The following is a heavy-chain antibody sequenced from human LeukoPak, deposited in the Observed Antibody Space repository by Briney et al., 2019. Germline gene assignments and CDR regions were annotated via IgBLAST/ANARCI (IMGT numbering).Heavy chain of an antibody. CDR2: IYYSGTT. J-gene: IGHJ4*02. Sequence: PSETLSLTCTVSGGSIGRSNYYWNWIRQPPGKALEWIGSIYYSGTTYYNPSLKSRVTIAVDTSKNQFSLKLSSVTAADTAVYYCARGKYQLDYRGQGTLVTVSS. CDR3: ARGKYQLDY. CDR1: GGSIGRSNYY. V-gene: IGHV4-39*01. D-gene: IGHD2-2*01.